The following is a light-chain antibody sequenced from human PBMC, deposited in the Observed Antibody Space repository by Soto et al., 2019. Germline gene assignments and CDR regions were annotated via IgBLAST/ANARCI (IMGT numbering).Light chain of an antibody. V-gene: IGKV1-9*01. CDR2: AAS. CDR1: QGISSD. CDR3: RQLNDYPLT. Sequence: DIQLTQSPSFLSASVGDRVTITCRASQGISSDLAWHQQKPGKAPKLLIYAASTLQSGVPSRFSGSGSGTEFTLTITSLQPEDVANYYCRQLNDYPLTFGGGTKVAIK. J-gene: IGKJ4*01.